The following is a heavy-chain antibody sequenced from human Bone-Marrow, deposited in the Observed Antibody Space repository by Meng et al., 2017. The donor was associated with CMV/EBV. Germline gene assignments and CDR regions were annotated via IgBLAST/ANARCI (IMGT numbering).Heavy chain of an antibody. V-gene: IGHV4-4*02. J-gene: IGHJ4*02. Sequence: AVSGGSISSGDWWGWVRQPPGKGLEWIGEIYHSGTTNYNPSLKSRVTISIDTSKNQFSLKLNSVTAADTAVYYCARNLYGDYFYFDYWGQGILVTVSS. CDR1: GGSISSGDW. D-gene: IGHD4-17*01. CDR3: ARNLYGDYFYFDY. CDR2: IYHSGTT.